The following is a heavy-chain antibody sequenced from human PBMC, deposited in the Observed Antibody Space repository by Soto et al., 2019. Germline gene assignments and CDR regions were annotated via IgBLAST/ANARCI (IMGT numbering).Heavy chain of an antibody. J-gene: IGHJ4*02. CDR2: IIPIFGTA. CDR1: GVTFSSYA. D-gene: IGHD5-18*01. Sequence: SVKVSCKASGVTFSSYAISWVRQAPGQGLERMGGIIPIFGTANYAQKFQGRVTITADESTSTAYMELSSLRSEDTAVYYCARTKGYSYGARAPFDYWGQGTLVTVSS. V-gene: IGHV1-69*13. CDR3: ARTKGYSYGARAPFDY.